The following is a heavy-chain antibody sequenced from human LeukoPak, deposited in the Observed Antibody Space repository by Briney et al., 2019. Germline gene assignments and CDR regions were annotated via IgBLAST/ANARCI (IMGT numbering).Heavy chain of an antibody. V-gene: IGHV3-74*01. Sequence: PGGSLRLSCAASGFTFSSYWMHWVRQTPGKGLVWVSRINGDGSSTSYADSVKGRFTISRDNSKNMLYLQMNSLRAEDTAMYYCAKDTRATVTTGNWFDPWGQGTLVTVSS. CDR3: AKDTRATVTTGNWFDP. CDR1: GFTFSSYW. D-gene: IGHD4-17*01. J-gene: IGHJ5*02. CDR2: INGDGSST.